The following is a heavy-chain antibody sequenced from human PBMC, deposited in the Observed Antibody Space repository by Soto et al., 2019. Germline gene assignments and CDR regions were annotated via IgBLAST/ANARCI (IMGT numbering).Heavy chain of an antibody. J-gene: IGHJ4*02. CDR1: GFPFSSYG. Sequence: QVQLVESGGGVVQPGRSLRLSCAASGFPFSSYGMHWVRQAPGKGLDWVALISYDGSKKYYADSGKGRFTISRDNSKQTLYLQMSSLRAEDTAGYYCAGGQYYFDYCGQGTLVSVSS. CDR3: AGGQYYFDY. CDR2: ISYDGSKK. D-gene: IGHD2-15*01. V-gene: IGHV3-30*03.